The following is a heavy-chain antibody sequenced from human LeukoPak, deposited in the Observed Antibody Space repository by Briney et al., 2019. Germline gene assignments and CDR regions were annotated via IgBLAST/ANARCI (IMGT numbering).Heavy chain of an antibody. Sequence: ASVNVSCKASGYTFTSYAMNWVRQAPGQGLEWMGWINTNTGNPTYAQGFTGRFVFSLDTSVSTAYLQISSLKAEDTAVYYCASLLPGIAAAGTGGYFDYWGQGTLVTVSS. CDR1: GYTFTSYA. J-gene: IGHJ4*02. CDR2: INTNTGNP. CDR3: ASLLPGIAAAGTGGYFDY. V-gene: IGHV7-4-1*02. D-gene: IGHD6-13*01.